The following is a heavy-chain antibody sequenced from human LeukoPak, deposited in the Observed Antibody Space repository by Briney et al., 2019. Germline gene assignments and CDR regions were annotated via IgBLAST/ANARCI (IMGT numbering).Heavy chain of an antibody. J-gene: IGHJ6*02. Sequence: GASVKFSCKASGYTFTSYYMHWVRQAPGQGLEWMGIINPSGGSTSYAQKLQGRVTMTTDTSTSTAYMELRSLRSDDTAVYYCARDRYCSSTSCYTGMYYYYGMDVWGQGTTVTVSS. CDR2: INPSGGST. CDR1: GYTFTSYY. D-gene: IGHD2-2*02. CDR3: ARDRYCSSTSCYTGMYYYYGMDV. V-gene: IGHV1-46*01.